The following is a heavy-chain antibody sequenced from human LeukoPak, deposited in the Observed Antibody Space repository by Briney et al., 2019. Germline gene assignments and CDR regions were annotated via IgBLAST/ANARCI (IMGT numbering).Heavy chain of an antibody. J-gene: IGHJ4*02. D-gene: IGHD6-19*01. CDR3: ARVPRYSSGWYAPFDY. Sequence: ASVKVSCKAFGYTFTSNYMHWVRQAPGQGPEWMGVISPSGGSTTYAQKFQGRVTLTRDMSTSTDYLELSSLRSEDTAVYYCARVPRYSSGWYAPFDYWGQGTLVTVSS. CDR2: ISPSGGST. CDR1: GYTFTSNY. V-gene: IGHV1-46*01.